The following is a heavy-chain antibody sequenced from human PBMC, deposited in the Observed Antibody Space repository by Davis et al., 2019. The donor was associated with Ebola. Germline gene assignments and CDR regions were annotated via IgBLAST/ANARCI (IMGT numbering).Heavy chain of an antibody. D-gene: IGHD3-16*01. CDR2: IYYSGST. CDR3: ARHTSRFDP. Sequence: SKTLSLTCTVSGGSISSSSYYWGWIRQPPGKGLEWIGSIYYSGSTYYNPSLKSRVTISVDTSKNQFSLKLSSVTAADTAVYYCARHTSRFDPWGQGTLVTVSS. J-gene: IGHJ5*02. V-gene: IGHV4-39*01. CDR1: GGSISSSSYY.